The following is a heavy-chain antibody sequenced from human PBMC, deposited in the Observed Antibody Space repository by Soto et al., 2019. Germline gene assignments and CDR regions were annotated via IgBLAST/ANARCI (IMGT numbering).Heavy chain of an antibody. CDR3: ASDALWWLRLQPSLDY. Sequence: EVQLVESGGGLVQPGGSLRLSCAASGFTVSSNYMSWVRQAPGKGLEWVSVIYSGGSTYYADSVKGRFTISRDNFKNKLYLQMNSLRAEDTAVYYCASDALWWLRLQPSLDYWGPGTLVNVYS. V-gene: IGHV3-66*01. J-gene: IGHJ4*02. D-gene: IGHD5-12*01. CDR1: GFTVSSNY. CDR2: IYSGGST.